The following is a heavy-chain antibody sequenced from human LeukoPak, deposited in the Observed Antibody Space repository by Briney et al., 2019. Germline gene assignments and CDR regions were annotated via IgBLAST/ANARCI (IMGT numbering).Heavy chain of an antibody. V-gene: IGHV4-61*02. CDR1: GDSISIGNYY. D-gene: IGHD6-13*01. CDR2: VYSSGST. J-gene: IGHJ3*02. Sequence: SQTLSLTCTVPGDSISIGNYYWSWIRQPAGKGLEWIGRVYSSGSTNYNPSLKSRVTISRDTSKNQFSLKMTSVTAADTAVYYCAKTARSIEAAGRSVIGVFDIWGQGTMVTVSS. CDR3: AKTARSIEAAGRSVIGVFDI.